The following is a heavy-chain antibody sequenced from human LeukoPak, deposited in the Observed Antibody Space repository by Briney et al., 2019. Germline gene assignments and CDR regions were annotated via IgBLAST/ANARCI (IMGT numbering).Heavy chain of an antibody. CDR2: IRYDGSNK. Sequence: GGSLRLSCAASGFTFSSYGMHWVRQAPGKGLEWVTFIRYDGSNKYYADSVKDRFTISRDNAKNSLYLQMNSLRAEDTAVYYCARLSPVRGVIIDAFDIWGQGTMVTVSS. J-gene: IGHJ3*02. CDR3: ARLSPVRGVIIDAFDI. V-gene: IGHV3-30*02. CDR1: GFTFSSYG. D-gene: IGHD3-10*01.